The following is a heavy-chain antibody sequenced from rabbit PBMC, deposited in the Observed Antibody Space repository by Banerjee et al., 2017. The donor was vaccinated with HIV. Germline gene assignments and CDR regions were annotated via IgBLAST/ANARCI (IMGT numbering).Heavy chain of an antibody. V-gene: IGHV1S45*01. J-gene: IGHJ4*01. CDR1: GFSFSSSYW. CDR2: IYAGVGGNT. CDR3: ARDGDYSL. Sequence: QQQLEESGGGLVKPGGTLTLTCTASGFSFSSSYWICWVRQAPGKGLELIACIYAGVGGNTYYATWAKGRFTISKTSSTTVTLQMTSLTAADTATYFCARDGDYSLWGPGTLVTVS. D-gene: IGHD4-1*01.